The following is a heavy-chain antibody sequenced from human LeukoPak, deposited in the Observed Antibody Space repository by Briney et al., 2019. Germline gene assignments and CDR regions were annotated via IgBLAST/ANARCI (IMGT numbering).Heavy chain of an antibody. D-gene: IGHD6-19*01. J-gene: IGHJ3*02. CDR1: GGTFSSYA. CDR2: IIPILGIA. Sequence: ASVKVSCKASGGTFSSYAISWVRQAPGQGLEWMGRIIPILGIANYAQKFQGRVTITADKSTSTAYMELSSLRSEDTAVYYCARDRGMAGDAFDIWGQGTMVTVSS. V-gene: IGHV1-69*04. CDR3: ARDRGMAGDAFDI.